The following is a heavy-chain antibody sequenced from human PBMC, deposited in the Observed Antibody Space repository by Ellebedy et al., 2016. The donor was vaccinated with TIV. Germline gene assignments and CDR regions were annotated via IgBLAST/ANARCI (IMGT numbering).Heavy chain of an antibody. V-gene: IGHV3-23*01. CDR1: GFIFSGHA. Sequence: GGSLRLSXAASGFIFSGHAMSWVRQAPGKGLEWVSTISDTAETTYYADAVQGRFTISRDNSKTTLYLQMNTLRAEDTAIYFCARVRVVQGGIIRPFFDHWGRGALVTVSS. D-gene: IGHD3-10*01. J-gene: IGHJ4*02. CDR2: ISDTAETT. CDR3: ARVRVVQGGIIRPFFDH.